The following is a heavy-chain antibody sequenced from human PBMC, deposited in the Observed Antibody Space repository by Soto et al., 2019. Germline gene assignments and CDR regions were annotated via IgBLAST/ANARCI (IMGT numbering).Heavy chain of an antibody. D-gene: IGHD3-10*01. CDR2: ISSGGSSI. J-gene: IGHJ4*02. Sequence: QVHLVESGGGLVKPGGSLRLSCAASGFTFSEYYMTWIRQAPGKGLEWVSYISSGGSSIYYADSVKGRFTISRDNAKNSLYLQMNSLRAEDTAMYYCASLAIGTIFRGAPDFWGQGTLVTVSS. CDR3: ASLAIGTIFRGAPDF. CDR1: GFTFSEYY. V-gene: IGHV3-11*01.